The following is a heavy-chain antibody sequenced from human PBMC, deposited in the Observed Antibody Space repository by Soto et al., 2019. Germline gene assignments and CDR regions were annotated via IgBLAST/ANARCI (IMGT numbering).Heavy chain of an antibody. CDR2: ISGSGGST. CDR3: SKLDRYSSSWYEAYFDY. J-gene: IGHJ4*02. CDR1: GFTFSSYA. V-gene: IGHV3-23*01. D-gene: IGHD6-13*01. Sequence: EVQLLESGGGLVQPGGSLRLSCAASGFTFSSYAMSWVRQAPGKGLEWVSAISGSGGSTYYADSVKGRFTISRDNSKNTLYLQMNSLRAEDTAVYYCSKLDRYSSSWYEAYFDYWGQGTLVTGSS.